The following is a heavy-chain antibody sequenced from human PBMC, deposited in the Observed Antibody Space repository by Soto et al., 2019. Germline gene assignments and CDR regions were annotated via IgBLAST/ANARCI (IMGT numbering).Heavy chain of an antibody. Sequence: QVQLVQSGAEVKKPGSSVKVSCTASGGTFSTYDICCVRQPPGQGLEWMGGVIPLFGTANYAQKFQGRATIIADESTRTVDMEVRRLRSEDTGVYYCAINEGREVYKFAYLGQGTLVTVSS. V-gene: IGHV1-69*01. J-gene: IGHJ4*02. CDR2: VIPLFGTA. CDR3: AINEGREVYKFAY. CDR1: GGTFSTYD. D-gene: IGHD1-1*01.